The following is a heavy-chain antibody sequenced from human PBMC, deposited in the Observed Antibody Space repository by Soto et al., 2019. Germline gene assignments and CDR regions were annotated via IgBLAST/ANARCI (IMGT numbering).Heavy chain of an antibody. CDR2: MNPNSANT. J-gene: IGHJ5*02. CDR3: ARMATYGTLNWFDP. D-gene: IGHD1-1*01. CDR1: GYAFGDYD. V-gene: IGHV1-8*01. Sequence: ASVKVSCKASGYAFGDYDISWVRQAPGQGLEWMGWMNPNSANTGYAQKFQCRVSMTRDMSISTAYMELSRLRPEDTAIYYCARMATYGTLNWFDPWGQGALVTVSS.